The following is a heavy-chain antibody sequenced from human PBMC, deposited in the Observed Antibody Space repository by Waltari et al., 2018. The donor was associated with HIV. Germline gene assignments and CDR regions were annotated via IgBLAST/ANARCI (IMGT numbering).Heavy chain of an antibody. D-gene: IGHD3-22*01. CDR2: IKSETDGRTT. J-gene: IGHJ4*02. CDR3: TTDPPPYYYDTSGEGY. CDR1: GFTFGNAW. Sequence: EVQLVESGGGLVKPGGSLRLSCAASGFTFGNAWMTWVRQAPGKGLGWVGRIKSETDGRTTDYAAPVKGRFTISRDDSKNTLYLQMNSLKHEDTAVYYCTTDPPPYYYDTSGEGYWGQGTLVTVSS. V-gene: IGHV3-15*01.